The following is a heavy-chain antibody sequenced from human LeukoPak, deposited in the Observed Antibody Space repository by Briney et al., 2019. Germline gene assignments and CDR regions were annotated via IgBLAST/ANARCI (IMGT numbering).Heavy chain of an antibody. V-gene: IGHV1-18*01. D-gene: IGHD2-2*01. J-gene: IGHJ4*02. CDR3: ARDFKDIVVVPAAPGY. CDR2: ISAYNGNT. CDR1: GYTFTSYG. Sequence: GASVKVSCKTSGYTFTSYGISWVRQAPGQGLEWMGWISAYNGNTNYAQKLQGRVTMTTDTSTSTAYMELRSLRSDDTAVYYCARDFKDIVVVPAAPGYRGQGTLVTVSS.